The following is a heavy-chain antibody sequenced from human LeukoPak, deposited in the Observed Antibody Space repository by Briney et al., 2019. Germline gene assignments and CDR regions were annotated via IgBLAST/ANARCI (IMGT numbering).Heavy chain of an antibody. Sequence: PGGSLRLSCAASGFTFSSYSMNWVRQAPGKGLEWVSSISSSSSYIYYADSVKGRFTISRDNAKNSLYLQMNSLRAEDTAVYYCAKDLRRYDFWSGYGRGYYFDYWGQGTLVTVSS. CDR3: AKDLRRYDFWSGYGRGYYFDY. J-gene: IGHJ4*02. V-gene: IGHV3-21*01. D-gene: IGHD3-3*01. CDR2: ISSSSSYI. CDR1: GFTFSSYS.